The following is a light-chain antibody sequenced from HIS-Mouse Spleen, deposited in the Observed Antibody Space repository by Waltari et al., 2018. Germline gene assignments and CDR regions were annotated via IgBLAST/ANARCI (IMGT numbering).Light chain of an antibody. CDR2: DVS. CDR1: SSDVGGYNY. J-gene: IGLJ1*01. V-gene: IGLV2-14*03. CDR3: SSYTSSSTYV. Sequence: QSALTQPASVSGSPGQSITIPCTGTSSDVGGYNYVPWYQQHPGKAPKLMNYDVSNRPSGVSNRFSGSKSGNTASLTISGLQAEDEADYYCSSYTSSSTYVFGTGTKVTVL.